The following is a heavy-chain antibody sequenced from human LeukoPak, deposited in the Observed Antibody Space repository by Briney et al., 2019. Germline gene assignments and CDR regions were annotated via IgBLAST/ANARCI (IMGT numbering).Heavy chain of an antibody. D-gene: IGHD3-22*01. CDR2: TYYRSEWYN. J-gene: IGHJ3*02. V-gene: IGHV6-1*01. CDR3: ARGDIRSYYAFDI. CDR1: GDSVSSNSAA. Sequence: SQTLSLTCAIPGDSVSSNSAAWNWVRQSPSRGLEWLGRTYYRSEWYNDYAISMKSRITLNPDTSKNQFSLQLNSVTPEDTAVYYCARGDIRSYYAFDIWGQGTMLTVSS.